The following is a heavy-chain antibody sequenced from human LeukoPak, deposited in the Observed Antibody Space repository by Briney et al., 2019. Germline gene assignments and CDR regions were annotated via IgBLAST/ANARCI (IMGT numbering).Heavy chain of an antibody. D-gene: IGHD3-10*01. V-gene: IGHV4-34*01. CDR3: ARGWGITMVRGVISFDY. CDR1: GGSFSGYY. J-gene: IGHJ4*02. CDR2: INHSGST. Sequence: LETLSLTCAVYGGSFSGYYWSWIRQPPGKGLEWIGEINHSGSTNYNPSLKSRVTISVDTSKNQFSLKLSSVTAADTAVYYCARGWGITMVRGVISFDYWGQGTLVTVSS.